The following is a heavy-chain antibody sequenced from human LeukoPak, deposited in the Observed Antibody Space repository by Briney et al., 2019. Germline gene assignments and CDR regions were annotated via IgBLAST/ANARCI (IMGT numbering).Heavy chain of an antibody. CDR3: ARGSLGYCSGGSCYLAYYFDY. CDR1: GGSISSGGYS. Sequence: SQTLSLTCAVSGGSISSGGYSWRWIRQPPGKGLEWIGYIYHSGSTYYNPSLKSRVTISVDRSKNQFSLKLSSVTAADTAVYYCARGSLGYCSGGSCYLAYYFDYWGQGTLVTVSS. J-gene: IGHJ4*02. D-gene: IGHD2-15*01. V-gene: IGHV4-30-2*01. CDR2: IYHSGST.